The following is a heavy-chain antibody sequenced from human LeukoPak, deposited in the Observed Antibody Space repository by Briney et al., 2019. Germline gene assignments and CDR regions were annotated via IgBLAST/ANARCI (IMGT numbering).Heavy chain of an antibody. V-gene: IGHV3-72*01. CDR3: AREPYYDSSGYSPDY. CDR2: TRNKVNSYTT. Sequence: GGSLRLSCAASGFTFSDHYMDWVRQAPGKGLEWVGRTRNKVNSYTTEYAASVKGRFTISRDDSKNSLYLHMNSLRAEDTALYYCAREPYYDSSGYSPDYWGQGTLVTVSS. D-gene: IGHD3-22*01. CDR1: GFTFSDHY. J-gene: IGHJ4*02.